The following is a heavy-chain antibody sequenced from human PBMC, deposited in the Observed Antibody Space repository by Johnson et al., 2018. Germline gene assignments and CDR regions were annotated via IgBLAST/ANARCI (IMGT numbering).Heavy chain of an antibody. Sequence: EVQLVETGGGLVKPGRSLRLSCTASGFTFGDYAMSWFRQAPGKGLEWVGFIISKAYGGTTEYAASVKGRFTISRDDSKSIAYLQMNSLKTEETAGYYCTRAGDWWLPDYYYGMDVWGQGTTVTVSS. D-gene: IGHD2-15*01. CDR2: IISKAYGGTT. J-gene: IGHJ6*02. V-gene: IGHV3-49*05. CDR1: GFTFGDYA. CDR3: TRAGDWWLPDYYYGMDV.